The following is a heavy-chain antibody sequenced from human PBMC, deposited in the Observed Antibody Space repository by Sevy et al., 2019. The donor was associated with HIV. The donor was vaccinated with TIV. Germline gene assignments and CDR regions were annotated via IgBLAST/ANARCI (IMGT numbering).Heavy chain of an antibody. D-gene: IGHD3-3*01. CDR2: ISGTGNTK. Sequence: GGSLRLSCAASGFTFSNYYMNWIRQAPGKGLEWVSYISGTGNTKYYTDSVKGRFTISRDNAKNSPFLQMDSLRVEDTAGYYCASDPTYYDFWSGYYAGWFDPWGQGTLVTVSS. CDR3: ASDPTYYDFWSGYYAGWFDP. CDR1: GFTFSNYY. V-gene: IGHV3-11*01. J-gene: IGHJ5*02.